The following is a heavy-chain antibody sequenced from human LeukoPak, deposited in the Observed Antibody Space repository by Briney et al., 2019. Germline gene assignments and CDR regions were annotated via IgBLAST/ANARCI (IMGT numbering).Heavy chain of an antibody. CDR1: GYTFINYA. J-gene: IGHJ4*02. D-gene: IGHD4-17*01. Sequence: ASVKVSCKASGYTFINYAMNWVRQAPGQGLEWVGWINTNTGNPMYAQGFTGRFVFSLDTSVSTAYLQISSLKTEDTAVYYCARVAPNTVTNGFDYWGQGTLVTVSS. CDR2: INTNTGNP. CDR3: ARVAPNTVTNGFDY. V-gene: IGHV7-4-1*02.